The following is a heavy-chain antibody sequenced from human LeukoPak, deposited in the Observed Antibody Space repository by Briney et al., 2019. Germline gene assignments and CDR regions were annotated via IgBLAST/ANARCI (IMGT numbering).Heavy chain of an antibody. Sequence: SETLSLTCTVSGDSISYYYWSWIRQPPGKGLEWIGYIFHSGSTNYNPSLKSRVTISVDTSKNQFSLKLSSVTAVDTAVYYCASYCTGGSCSSYYFDYWGQGALVTVSS. CDR3: ASYCTGGSCSSYYFDY. CDR2: IFHSGST. J-gene: IGHJ4*02. CDR1: GDSISYYY. D-gene: IGHD2-8*02. V-gene: IGHV4-59*01.